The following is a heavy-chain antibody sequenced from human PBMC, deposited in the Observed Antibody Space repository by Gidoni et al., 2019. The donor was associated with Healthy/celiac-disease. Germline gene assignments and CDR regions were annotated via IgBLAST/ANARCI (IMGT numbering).Heavy chain of an antibody. J-gene: IGHJ4*02. Sequence: QVQLVQSGAAVTKHGASVEVSCKASGYTFTRHYMHWVRQAPGQGLEWMGIINHIGRSTSYAQKFQGIVTMTRDTSTSTVYMELSSLRSADTAVYDCARDWWGYYGSGSYSLDYWGQGTLVTVSS. CDR2: INHIGRST. CDR1: GYTFTRHY. CDR3: ARDWWGYYGSGSYSLDY. D-gene: IGHD3-10*01. V-gene: IGHV1-46*03.